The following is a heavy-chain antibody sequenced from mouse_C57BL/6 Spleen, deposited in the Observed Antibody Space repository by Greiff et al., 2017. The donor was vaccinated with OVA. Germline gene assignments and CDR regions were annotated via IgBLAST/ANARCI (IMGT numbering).Heavy chain of an antibody. Sequence: EVMLVESGGGLVQPGGSMKLSCVASGFTFSNYWMNWVRQSPEKGLEWVAQIRLKSDNYATHYAESVKGRFTISRDDSKSSVYLQMNNLRAEDTGIYYCTGVYYGNYEAMDYWGQGTSVTVSS. J-gene: IGHJ4*01. CDR2: IRLKSDNYAT. D-gene: IGHD2-1*01. CDR3: TGVYYGNYEAMDY. V-gene: IGHV6-3*01. CDR1: GFTFSNYW.